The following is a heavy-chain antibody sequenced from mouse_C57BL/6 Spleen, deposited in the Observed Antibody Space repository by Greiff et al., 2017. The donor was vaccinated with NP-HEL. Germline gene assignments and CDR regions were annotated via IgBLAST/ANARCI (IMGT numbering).Heavy chain of an antibody. J-gene: IGHJ4*01. CDR3: AREDYSNLRAMDY. V-gene: IGHV1-63*01. D-gene: IGHD2-5*01. CDR1: GYTFTNYW. Sequence: VQLQQSGAELVRPGTSVKMSCKASGYTFTNYWIGWAKQRPGHGLEWIGDIYPGGGYTNYNEKFKGKATLTADKSSSTAYMQFSSLTSADSAIYYCAREDYSNLRAMDYWGQGTSVTVSS. CDR2: IYPGGGYT.